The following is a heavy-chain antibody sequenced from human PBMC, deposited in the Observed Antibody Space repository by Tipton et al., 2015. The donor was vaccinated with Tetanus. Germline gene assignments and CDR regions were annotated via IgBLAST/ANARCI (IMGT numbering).Heavy chain of an antibody. CDR2: INQDGSAE. CDR3: VRRWFGTQYYFGMDV. CDR1: GFTFSSHW. Sequence: SLRLSCVASGFTFSSHWMSWVRQVPGKGLEWVANINQDGSAEFYVDSVKGRFTISRDNSKNSLSLQMNSLRADDTAVYYCVRRWFGTQYYFGMDVWGQGTTVTVSS. D-gene: IGHD2/OR15-2a*01. J-gene: IGHJ6*02. V-gene: IGHV3-7*01.